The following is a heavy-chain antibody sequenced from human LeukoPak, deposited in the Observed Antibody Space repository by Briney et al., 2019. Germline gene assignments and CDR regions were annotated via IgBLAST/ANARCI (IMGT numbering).Heavy chain of an antibody. D-gene: IGHD1-7*01. CDR2: IYHSGST. CDR1: GGSISSGDYS. J-gene: IGHJ5*02. V-gene: IGHV4-30-2*01. Sequence: SETLSLTCAVSGGSISSGDYSWSWIRQPPGRGLEWIGYIYHSGSTYYNPSLKSRVTISVDRSKNQFSLKLSSVTAADTAVYYCARGDGITGTTGYNWFDPWGQGTLVTVSS. CDR3: ARGDGITGTTGYNWFDP.